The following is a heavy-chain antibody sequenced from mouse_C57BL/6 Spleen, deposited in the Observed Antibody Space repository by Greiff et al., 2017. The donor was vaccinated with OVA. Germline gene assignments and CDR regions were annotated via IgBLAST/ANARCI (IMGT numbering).Heavy chain of an antibody. V-gene: IGHV1-26*01. CDR1: GYTFTDYY. Sequence: VQLQQSGPELVKPGASVKISCKASGYTFTDYYMNWVKQSHGKSLEWIGDINPNNGGTSYNQKFKGKATLTVDKSSSTAYMELRSLTSEDSAVYYCAIMVTTIDYWGQGTTLTVSS. D-gene: IGHD2-2*01. CDR3: AIMVTTIDY. CDR2: INPNNGGT. J-gene: IGHJ2*01.